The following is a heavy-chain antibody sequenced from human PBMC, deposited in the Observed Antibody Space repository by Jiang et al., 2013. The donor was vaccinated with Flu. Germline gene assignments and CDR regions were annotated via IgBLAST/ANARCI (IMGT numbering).Heavy chain of an antibody. Sequence: LLKPSETLSLTCAVYGGSFSGYYWSWIRQPPGKGLEWIGEINHSGSTNYNPSLKSRVTISVDTSKNQFSLKLSSVTAADTAVYYCARCWGGYYDSSGYYFDYWGQGTLVTVSS. CDR2: INHSGST. J-gene: IGHJ4*02. V-gene: IGHV4-34*01. D-gene: IGHD3-22*01. CDR3: ARCWGGYYDSSGYYFDY. CDR1: GGSFSGYY.